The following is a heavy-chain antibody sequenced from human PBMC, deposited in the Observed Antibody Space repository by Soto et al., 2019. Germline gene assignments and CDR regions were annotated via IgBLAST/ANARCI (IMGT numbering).Heavy chain of an antibody. J-gene: IGHJ6*03. CDR2: INSDGSST. Sequence: GGSLRLSCAASGFTFSSYWMHWVRQAPGKGLVWVSRINSDGSSTSYADSVKGRFTISRDNAKNTLYLQMNSLRAEDTAVYYCASWVVLDKYYDFWSGYVDPPGRYYMDVWGKGTTVTVSS. D-gene: IGHD3-3*01. CDR3: ASWVVLDKYYDFWSGYVDPPGRYYMDV. CDR1: GFTFSSYW. V-gene: IGHV3-74*01.